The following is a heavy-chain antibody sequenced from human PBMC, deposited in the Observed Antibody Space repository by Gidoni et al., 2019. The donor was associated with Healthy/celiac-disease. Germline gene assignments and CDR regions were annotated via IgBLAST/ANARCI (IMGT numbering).Heavy chain of an antibody. D-gene: IGHD3-3*01. J-gene: IGHJ5*02. CDR2: IIPIFGTA. CDR3: ARGLLEWLLPNWFDP. V-gene: IGHV1-69*06. Sequence: QVQLVQSGAEVKKPGSSVKVSCTSSGGSFSRYAISWVRQDPGQGLEWMGGIIPIFGTANYAQKFQGRVTITADKSTSTAYMELSSLRSEDTAVYYCARGLLEWLLPNWFDPWGQGTLVTVSS. CDR1: GGSFSRYA.